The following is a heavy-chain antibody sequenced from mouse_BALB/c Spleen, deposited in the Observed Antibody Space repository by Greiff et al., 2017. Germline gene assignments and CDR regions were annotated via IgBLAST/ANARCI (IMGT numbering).Heavy chain of an antibody. J-gene: IGHJ2*01. CDR3: TRYPYFDY. Sequence: VQLQQSGAELVKPGASVKLSCKASGYTFTSYYMYWVKQRPGQGLEWIGEINPSNGGTNFNEKFKSKATLTVDKSSSTAYMQLSSLTSEDSAVYYCTRYPYFDYWGQGTTLTVSS. CDR1: GYTFTSYY. CDR2: INPSNGGT. V-gene: IGHV1S81*02.